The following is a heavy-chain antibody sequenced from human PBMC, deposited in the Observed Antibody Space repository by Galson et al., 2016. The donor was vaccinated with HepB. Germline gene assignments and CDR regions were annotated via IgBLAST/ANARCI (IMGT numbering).Heavy chain of an antibody. Sequence: SLRLSCAASGFTFSTYAMSWVRQTPGKGLESVSYISGHTSTIHYADSVQGRFTITRDNAESSLYLQMNSLRDGDTAVYYCARVRTAPSGKCDFDIWGRVTDRRDKAEGLLYRTWSRRRARDTAVYDAARLQTAPSGKWYFDLWGRGTLVTVSS. CDR2: ISGHTSTI. CDR3: ARVRTAPSGKCDFDIWGRVTDRRDKAEGLLYRTWSRRRARDTAVYDAARLQTAPSGKWYFDL. V-gene: IGHV3-48*02. J-gene: IGHJ2*01. D-gene: IGHD2-21*02. CDR1: GFTFSTYA.